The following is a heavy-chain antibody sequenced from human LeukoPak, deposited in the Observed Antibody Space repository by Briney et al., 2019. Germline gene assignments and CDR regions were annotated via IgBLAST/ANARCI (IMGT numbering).Heavy chain of an antibody. V-gene: IGHV3-48*01. CDR1: GFTFVTAW. CDR3: ARTPISDSSSWYTKTDNVTPYY. CDR2: ISSSSSTI. D-gene: IGHD6-13*01. J-gene: IGHJ4*02. Sequence: GGSLRLSCAASGFTFVTAWMSWVRQAPGKGLEWVSYISSSSSTIYYADSVKGRFTISRDNAKNSLYLQMNSLRAEDTAVYYCARTPISDSSSWYTKTDNVTPYYWGQGTLVTVSS.